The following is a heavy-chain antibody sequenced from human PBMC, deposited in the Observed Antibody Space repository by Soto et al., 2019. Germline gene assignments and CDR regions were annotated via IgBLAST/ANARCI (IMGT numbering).Heavy chain of an antibody. V-gene: IGHV4-4*01. J-gene: IGHJ4*02. Sequence: TLSLTCAVSGVSLTSGNWWTWVRQSPQRGLEYIGEIFHDGTANYYPSFERRVAMSVDTSRNQFSLKLTSVTAADTAVYFCARLVYDTRLNYMYFDFWGPGTLVTVSS. CDR3: ARLVYDTRLNYMYFDF. CDR2: IFHDGTA. CDR1: GVSLTSGNW. D-gene: IGHD3-10*01.